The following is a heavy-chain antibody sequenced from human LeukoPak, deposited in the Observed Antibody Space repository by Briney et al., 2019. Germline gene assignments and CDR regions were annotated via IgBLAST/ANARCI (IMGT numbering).Heavy chain of an antibody. CDR3: ARERGGSVVGATVY. J-gene: IGHJ4*02. CDR2: ISYDGSNK. CDR1: GFTFSSYA. Sequence: PGRSLRLSCAASGFTFSSYAMHWVRQAPGKGLEWVAVISYDGSNKYYADSVKGRFTISRDNSKNTLYLQMNSLRAEDTAVYYCARERGGSVVGATVYWGQGTLVTVSS. V-gene: IGHV3-30-3*01. D-gene: IGHD1-26*01.